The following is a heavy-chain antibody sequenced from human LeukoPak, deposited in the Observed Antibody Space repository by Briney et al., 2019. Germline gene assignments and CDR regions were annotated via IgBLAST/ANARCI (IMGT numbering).Heavy chain of an antibody. CDR2: ISAYSGDI. CDR3: ARDSWRHAEYFQH. CDR1: GYTFTSYG. Sequence: GSVNVSCKASGYTFTSYGFSWVRQAPGQGLEWMGWISAYSGDINYAQQFQGRVTMTTGASTSTAYMELRSLRSDDTAVYYCARDSWRHAEYFQHWGQGTLVTVSS. J-gene: IGHJ1*01. D-gene: IGHD6-25*01. V-gene: IGHV1-18*01.